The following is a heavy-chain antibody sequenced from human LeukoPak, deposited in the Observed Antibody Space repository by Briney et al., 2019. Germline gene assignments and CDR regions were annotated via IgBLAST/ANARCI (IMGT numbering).Heavy chain of an antibody. CDR1: GFTFSTYA. D-gene: IGHD3-10*01. CDR3: ARDRTQNSGSHHY. CDR2: ISGSGDRT. J-gene: IGHJ4*02. Sequence: PGGSLRLSCAASGFTFSTYAMTWFRRPPGKGLEWFPGISGSGDRTFYADSVKGRFTISRDNSKNMQYLQMNSLRAEDTAVYYCARDRTQNSGSHHYWGQGTLVTVSS. V-gene: IGHV3-23*01.